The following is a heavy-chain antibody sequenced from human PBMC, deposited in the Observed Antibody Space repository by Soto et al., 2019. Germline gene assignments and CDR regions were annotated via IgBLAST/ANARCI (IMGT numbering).Heavy chain of an antibody. D-gene: IGHD2-8*01. J-gene: IGHJ4*02. V-gene: IGHV4-39*01. CDR1: GDSIGTTHSY. CDR3: ARHEGNGNVWPLDY. Sequence: SETLSLTFTVSGDSIGTTHSYWALIRQSPGKGLEWIGNIHYSGSTYYMPSLSSRVTLSVDTSKNQFSLRLTSVTAEDTAVYYCARHEGNGNVWPLDYWGQGILVTVSS. CDR2: IHYSGST.